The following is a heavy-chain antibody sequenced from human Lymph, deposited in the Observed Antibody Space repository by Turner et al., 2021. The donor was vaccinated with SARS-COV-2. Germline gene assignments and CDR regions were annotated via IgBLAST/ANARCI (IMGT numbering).Heavy chain of an antibody. J-gene: IGHJ6*02. CDR3: ARGRLRCLEWSHYYYTMDV. V-gene: IGHV4-34*01. CDR1: GGSFSGYY. D-gene: IGHD3-3*01. CDR2: INHGGGT. Sequence: QVQLQQWGAGLLKPSETLSLPCAVYGGSFSGYYWTWIRQPPGKGLEWIGDINHGGGTNDNPSLKSRVIISVDTSKNQFSLKLSSVTAADTAVYYCARGRLRCLEWSHYYYTMDVWGQGTTVTVSS.